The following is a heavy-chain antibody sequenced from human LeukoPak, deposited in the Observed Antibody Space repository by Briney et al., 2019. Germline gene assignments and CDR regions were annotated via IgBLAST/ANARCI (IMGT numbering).Heavy chain of an antibody. CDR1: GFTFSSYW. D-gene: IGHD3-3*01. CDR2: ISGSGGNT. V-gene: IGHV3-23*01. J-gene: IGHJ4*02. Sequence: GGSLRLSCAASGFTFSSYWMHWVRQAPGKGLEWVSVISGSGGNTYYADSVQGRFTIFRDNSKNTLYLQMNSLSAEDTAVYYCAKEYSDFWSGYYSWGQGTLVTVSS. CDR3: AKEYSDFWSGYYS.